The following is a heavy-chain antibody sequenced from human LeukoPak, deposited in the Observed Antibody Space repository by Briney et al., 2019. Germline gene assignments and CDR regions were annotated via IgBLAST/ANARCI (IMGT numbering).Heavy chain of an antibody. D-gene: IGHD1-26*01. CDR1: GGTFSSYA. V-gene: IGHV1-69*13. CDR3: ARASGDGELLSLSMDY. Sequence: ASVKVSCKASGGTFSSYAISWVRQAPGQGLEWMGGIIPIFGTANYAQKFQGRVTITADESTSTAYMELSSLRSEDTAVYYCARASGDGELLSLSMDYWGQGTLVTVSS. CDR2: IIPIFGTA. J-gene: IGHJ4*02.